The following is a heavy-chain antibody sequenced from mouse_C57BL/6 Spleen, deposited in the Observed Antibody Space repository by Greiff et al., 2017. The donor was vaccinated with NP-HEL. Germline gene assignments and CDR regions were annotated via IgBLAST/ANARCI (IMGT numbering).Heavy chain of an antibody. Sequence: EVQLQQSGPELVKPGDSVKISCKASGYSFTGYFMNWVMQSHGKSLEWIGRINPYNGDTFYNQKFKGKATLTVDKSSSTAHMELRSLTSEDSAVYYWARNYGTYYAMDYWGQGTSVTVSS. V-gene: IGHV1-20*01. J-gene: IGHJ4*01. CDR1: GYSFTGYF. CDR3: ARNYGTYYAMDY. D-gene: IGHD1-1*01. CDR2: INPYNGDT.